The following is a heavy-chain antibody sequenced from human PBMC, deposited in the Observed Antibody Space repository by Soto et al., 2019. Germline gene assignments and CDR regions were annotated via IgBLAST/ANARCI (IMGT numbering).Heavy chain of an antibody. D-gene: IGHD2-21*01. CDR2: ISAYNGNT. J-gene: IGHJ5*02. V-gene: IGHV1-18*01. CDR3: ARDDSGDSHLAP. Sequence: WVRQAPGQGLEWMGWISAYNGNTNYAQKLQGRVTMTTDTSTSTAYMELRSLRSDDTAVYYCARDDSGDSHLAPWGQGTPVPVSS.